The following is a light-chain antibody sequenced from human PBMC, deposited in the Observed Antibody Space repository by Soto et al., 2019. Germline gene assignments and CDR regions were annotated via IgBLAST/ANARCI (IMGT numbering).Light chain of an antibody. CDR2: DVT. J-gene: IGLJ1*01. CDR3: CSYAGNYIYV. CDR1: SSNVGGYNY. V-gene: IGLV2-11*01. Sequence: QSVLTQPRSVSGSPGQSVTISCTGTSSNVGGYNYVSWYQQHPGKAPKVMIYDVTKRPAGVPDRFSGSKSGNSASLTISGLQAEDEADYYCCSYAGNYIYVFGTGTKVTV.